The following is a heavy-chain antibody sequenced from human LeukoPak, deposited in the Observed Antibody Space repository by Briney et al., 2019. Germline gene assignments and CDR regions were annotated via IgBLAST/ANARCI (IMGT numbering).Heavy chain of an antibody. V-gene: IGHV4-59*12. CDR1: GGSISSYY. CDR2: IYYSGST. CDR3: ARDISYCSSTSCYRAY. D-gene: IGHD2-2*01. Sequence: SETLSLTCTVSGGSISSYYWSWIRQPPGKGLEWIGYIYYSGSTNYNPSLKSRVTISVDTSKNQFSLKPSSVTAADTAVYYCARDISYCSSTSCYRAYWGQGTLVTVSS. J-gene: IGHJ4*02.